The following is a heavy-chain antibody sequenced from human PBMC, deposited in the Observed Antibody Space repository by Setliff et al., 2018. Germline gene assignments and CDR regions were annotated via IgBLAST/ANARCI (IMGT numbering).Heavy chain of an antibody. J-gene: IGHJ4*02. CDR3: ARRETYYNFWSGYYAY. CDR1: GGSISSSSYY. Sequence: SETLSLTCTVSGGSISSSSYYWGWIRQPPGKGLEWIGSIYYSGSNYYNPSLKSRVTISVDTSKNQFSLKLSSVTAADTAVYYCARRETYYNFWSGYYAYWGQGTLVTSPQ. D-gene: IGHD3-3*01. V-gene: IGHV4-39*07. CDR2: IYYSGSN.